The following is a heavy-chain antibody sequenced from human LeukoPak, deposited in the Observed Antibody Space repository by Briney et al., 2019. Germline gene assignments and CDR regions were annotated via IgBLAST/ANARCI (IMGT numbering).Heavy chain of an antibody. CDR1: GGSISSSSYY. Sequence: NSSETLSLTCTVSGGSISSSSYYWSWIRQPPGQGLEWIGYIYYSGSTNYNPSLKSRVTISVDTSKNQFSLKLSSVTAADTAVYYCARVGPAEYFQHWGQGTLVTVSS. J-gene: IGHJ1*01. CDR2: IYYSGST. CDR3: ARVGPAEYFQH. V-gene: IGHV4-61*01.